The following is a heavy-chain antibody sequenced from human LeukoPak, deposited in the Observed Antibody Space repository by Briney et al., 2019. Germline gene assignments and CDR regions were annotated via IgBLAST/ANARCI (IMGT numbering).Heavy chain of an antibody. Sequence: SETLSLTCTVSGGSISSYYWSWIRQPPGKGLEWIGYIYYSGSTYYNPSLKSRASVSIDTSKNQFTLKLSPVTAADTAVYYCARFQNDGDPRGTFDPWGQGTLVTVSS. V-gene: IGHV4-59*06. CDR2: IYYSGST. D-gene: IGHD4-17*01. J-gene: IGHJ5*02. CDR1: GGSISSYY. CDR3: ARFQNDGDPRGTFDP.